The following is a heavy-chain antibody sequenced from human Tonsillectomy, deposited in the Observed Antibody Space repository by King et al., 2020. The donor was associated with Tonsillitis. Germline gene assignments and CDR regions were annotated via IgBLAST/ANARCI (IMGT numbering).Heavy chain of an antibody. CDR1: GFTFSSYG. V-gene: IGHV3-33*08. J-gene: IGHJ5*02. CDR2: IWYDGSNK. CDR3: ARDLHPGDDSSGYFSGPDEDSFDP. D-gene: IGHD3-22*01. Sequence: HVQLVESGGGVVQPGRSLRLSCAASGFTFSSYGMHWVRQAPGKGLEWVAVIWYDGSNKYYADSVKGRFTISRDNSKNTLYLQMNSLRAEDTAVYYCARDLHPGDDSSGYFSGPDEDSFDPWGQGTLVTVSS.